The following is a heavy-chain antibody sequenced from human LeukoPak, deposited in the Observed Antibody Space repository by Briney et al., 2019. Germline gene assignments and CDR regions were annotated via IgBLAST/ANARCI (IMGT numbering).Heavy chain of an antibody. J-gene: IGHJ4*02. Sequence: GGSLRLSCAASGFTFSNYAMTWVRQAPGRGLEWVSSISAFGVSTYYAESVKGRFTISGDDSKNTLSQQMNSLRVDDTAIYYCAKWVGYFDYWGQGTLVAVSS. CDR3: AKWVGYFDY. V-gene: IGHV3-23*01. CDR1: GFTFSNYA. CDR2: ISAFGVST.